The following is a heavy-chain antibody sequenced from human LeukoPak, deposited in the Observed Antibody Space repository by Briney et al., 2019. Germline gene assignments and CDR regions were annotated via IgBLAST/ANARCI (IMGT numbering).Heavy chain of an antibody. CDR2: ISGSGGST. Sequence: PGGSLRLSCAASGFTFSSYAMSWVRQAPGKGLEWVSAISGSGGSTYYADSVKGRFTISRDNSKNTLYLQMNSLRAEDTAVYYCASRTKLLLWFGERDAFDIWGQGTMGTVSS. D-gene: IGHD3-10*01. CDR1: GFTFSSYA. J-gene: IGHJ3*02. V-gene: IGHV3-23*01. CDR3: ASRTKLLLWFGERDAFDI.